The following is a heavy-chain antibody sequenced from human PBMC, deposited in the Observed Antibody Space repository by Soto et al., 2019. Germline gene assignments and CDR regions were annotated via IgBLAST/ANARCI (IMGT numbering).Heavy chain of an antibody. CDR1: GYTFTGYY. CDR3: ALIAAAGTFAAPYNWFDP. J-gene: IGHJ5*02. D-gene: IGHD6-13*01. CDR2: INPNSGGT. Sequence: GASVKVSCKASGYTFTGYYMHWVRQAPGQGLEWMGWINPNSGGTNYAQKFQGRVTMTRDTSISTAYMELSRLRSDDTAVYYCALIAAAGTFAAPYNWFDPWGQRTPVTVSS. V-gene: IGHV1-2*02.